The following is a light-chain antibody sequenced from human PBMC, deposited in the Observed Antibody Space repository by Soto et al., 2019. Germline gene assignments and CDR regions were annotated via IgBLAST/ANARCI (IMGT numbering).Light chain of an antibody. CDR1: QGIDSS. CDR3: QQLHDYPIT. V-gene: IGKV1-9*01. Sequence: ILLTHDRSSVASSLVDRVTVTCRASQGIDSSFAWYQQKPGKAPKLLIYAASSLQSGVPSRFSGSGSGTDFTLTISSLQPEDFATYYCQQLHDYPITFGQGTRLE. J-gene: IGKJ5*01. CDR2: AAS.